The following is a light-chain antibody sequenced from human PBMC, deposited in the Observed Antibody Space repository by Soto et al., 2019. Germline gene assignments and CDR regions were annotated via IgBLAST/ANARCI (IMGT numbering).Light chain of an antibody. V-gene: IGLV8-61*01. J-gene: IGLJ3*02. CDR2: STN. CDR3: VLYMGSGISL. Sequence: QTVVTQEPSFSVSPGGTVTLTCGLSSGSVSTNYFPSWYQQTPGQSPRTLIYSTNTLSSGVPDRFSGSILGNKAALTITGAQADDESDYYCVLYMGSGISLFGGGTKVTVL. CDR1: SGSVSTNYF.